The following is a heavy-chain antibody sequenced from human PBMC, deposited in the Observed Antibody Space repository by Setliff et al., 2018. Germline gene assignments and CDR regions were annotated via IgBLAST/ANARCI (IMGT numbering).Heavy chain of an antibody. J-gene: IGHJ5*02. CDR2: IYHSGST. Sequence: SETLSLTCAVSGGSISSSNWWSWVRQPPGKGLEWIGEIYHSGSTYYNPSLKSRVTISVDTSKNQFSPKLSSVTAADTATYYCARAGPTVTFFRVLVISWWDPWGQGSLVTVSS. CDR1: GGSISSSNW. V-gene: IGHV4-4*02. D-gene: IGHD3-3*01. CDR3: ARAGPTVTFFRVLVISWWDP.